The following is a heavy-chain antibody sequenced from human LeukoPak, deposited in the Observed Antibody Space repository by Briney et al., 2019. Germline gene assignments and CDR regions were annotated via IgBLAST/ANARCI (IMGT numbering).Heavy chain of an antibody. J-gene: IGHJ5*02. CDR2: ISAYNGNT. Sequence: ASVKVSCKAYGYTFTSYGISWVRQPPGQGLEWMGWISAYNGNTNYAQKLQGRVTMTTDTSTSTAYMELRSLRSDDTAVYYCARDPKRTVTTLYNWFDPWGQGTLVTVSS. CDR3: ARDPKRTVTTLYNWFDP. CDR1: GYTFTSYG. V-gene: IGHV1-18*01. D-gene: IGHD4-11*01.